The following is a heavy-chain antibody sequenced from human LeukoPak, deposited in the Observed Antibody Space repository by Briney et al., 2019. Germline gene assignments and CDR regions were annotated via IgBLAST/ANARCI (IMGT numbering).Heavy chain of an antibody. D-gene: IGHD6-13*01. V-gene: IGHV1-69*04. CDR3: ARGTAGDAFDI. Sequence: SVKVSCKASGGTFGSYAISWVRQAPGQGLEWMGRIIPIFGIANYAQKFQGRVTITADKSTSTAYMELSSLRSEDTAVYYCARGTAGDAFDIWGQGTMVTVSS. CDR1: GGTFGSYA. CDR2: IIPIFGIA. J-gene: IGHJ3*02.